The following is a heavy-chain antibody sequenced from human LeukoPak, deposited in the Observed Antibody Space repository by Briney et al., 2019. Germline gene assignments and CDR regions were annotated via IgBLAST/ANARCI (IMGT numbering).Heavy chain of an antibody. D-gene: IGHD6-13*01. CDR3: ARRIQYSSSWYGVLSDYFDY. Sequence: GGSLRLSCVASGFTFTSYSMNWFRQPPGKGLEWVSWISSPSHGIYYADSVKGRFTISRDNSKNTLYLQMNSLRAEDTAVYYCARRIQYSSSWYGVLSDYFDYWGQGTLVTVSS. CDR1: GFTFTSYS. CDR2: ISSPSHGI. J-gene: IGHJ4*02. V-gene: IGHV3-23*01.